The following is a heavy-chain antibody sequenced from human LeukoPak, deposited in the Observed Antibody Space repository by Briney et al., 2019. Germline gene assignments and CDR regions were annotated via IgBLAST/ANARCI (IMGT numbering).Heavy chain of an antibody. D-gene: IGHD6-19*01. J-gene: IGHJ6*02. CDR1: GFTFSSYA. Sequence: GRSLRLSCAASGFTFSSYAMHWVRQAPGKGLEWVAVISYDGSNKYYADSVKGRFTISRDNSKNTLYLQMNSLRAEDTAVYYCARESGGGWYYYYYGMDVWGQGTTVTVSS. V-gene: IGHV3-30-3*01. CDR2: ISYDGSNK. CDR3: ARESGGGWYYYYYGMDV.